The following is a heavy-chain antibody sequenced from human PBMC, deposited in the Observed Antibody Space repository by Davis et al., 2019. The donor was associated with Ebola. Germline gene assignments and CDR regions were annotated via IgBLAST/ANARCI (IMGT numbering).Heavy chain of an antibody. CDR3: ASSTVVFWFDP. Sequence: GGSLRLSCAASGFTFSSYAMSWVRQAPGKGLEWVSYISSSGSTIYYADSVKGRFTISRDNAKNSLYLQMNSLRAEDTAVYYCASSTVVFWFDPWGQGTLVTVSS. D-gene: IGHD4-23*01. J-gene: IGHJ5*02. V-gene: IGHV3-48*03. CDR1: GFTFSSYA. CDR2: ISSSGSTI.